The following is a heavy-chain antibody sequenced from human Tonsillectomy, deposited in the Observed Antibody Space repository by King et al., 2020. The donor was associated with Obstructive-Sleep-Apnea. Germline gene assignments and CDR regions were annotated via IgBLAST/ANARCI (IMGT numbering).Heavy chain of an antibody. Sequence: TLKESGPTLVKPTQTLTLTCTFSGFSLTTSRVGVGWIRQPPGKALEWLVLIYWDDDKYYSPSLKRRLTITKDTTKNQVVLTMTTMDPVDTATYFCERKGWGLPNPFDYWGQGALVTVSS. CDR2: IYWDDDK. V-gene: IGHV2-5*02. J-gene: IGHJ4*02. D-gene: IGHD2-21*02. CDR1: GFSLTTSRVG. CDR3: ERKGWGLPNPFDY.